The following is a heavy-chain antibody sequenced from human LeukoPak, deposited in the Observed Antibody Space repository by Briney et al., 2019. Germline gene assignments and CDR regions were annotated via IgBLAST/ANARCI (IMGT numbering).Heavy chain of an antibody. CDR2: ISSTSFYI. CDR1: GFSFYRHT. J-gene: IGHJ4*02. D-gene: IGHD4-17*01. V-gene: IGHV3-21*01. Sequence: GGSLRLSCAASGFSFYRHTMNWVRQAPGKGLEWVSSISSTSFYIYYADSVRGRFTISRDNAKNSLYLRMNSLTADDTAIYYCARDHDYNDSFFDYWGQGTLVTVSS. CDR3: ARDHDYNDSFFDY.